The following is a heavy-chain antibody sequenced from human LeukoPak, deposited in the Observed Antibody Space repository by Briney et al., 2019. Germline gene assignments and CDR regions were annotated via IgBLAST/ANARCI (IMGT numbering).Heavy chain of an antibody. CDR2: IYYSGST. CDR3: ARGTSQEQWLVPGSDY. J-gene: IGHJ4*02. CDR1: GGSISSSSYY. D-gene: IGHD6-19*01. V-gene: IGHV4-39*07. Sequence: PSETLSLTCTVSGGSISSSSYYWGWIRQPPGKGLEWIGSIYYSGSTYYNPSLKSRVTISVDTSKNQFSLKLSSVTAADTAVYYCARGTSQEQWLVPGSDYWGQGTLVTVSS.